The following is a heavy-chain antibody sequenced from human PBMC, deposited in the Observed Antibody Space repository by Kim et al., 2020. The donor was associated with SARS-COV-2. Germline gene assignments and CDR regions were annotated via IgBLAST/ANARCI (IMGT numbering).Heavy chain of an antibody. CDR3: ARVVRGYSYASFDY. D-gene: IGHD5-18*01. V-gene: IGHV4-59*13. Sequence: SETLSLTCTVSGGSISSYYWSWIRQPPGKGLEWIGYIYYSGSTNYNPSLKSRVTISVDTSKNQFSLKLSSVTAADTAVYYCARVVRGYSYASFDYWGQGTLVTVSS. J-gene: IGHJ4*02. CDR1: GGSISSYY. CDR2: IYYSGST.